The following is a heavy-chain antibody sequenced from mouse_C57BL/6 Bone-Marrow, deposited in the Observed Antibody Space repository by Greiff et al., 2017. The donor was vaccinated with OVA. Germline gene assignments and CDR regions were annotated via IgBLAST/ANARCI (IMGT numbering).Heavy chain of an antibody. CDR2: IDPSDSYT. D-gene: IGHD1-1*01. J-gene: IGHJ4*01. CDR3: ASDTTVVATKDAMDY. Sequence: QVQLQQPGAELVKPGASVKLSCKASGYTFTSYWMQWVKQRPGQGLEWIGEIDPSDSYTNYNQKFKGKAILTVDTSSSTAYMQLSSLTSEDSAVDSCASDTTVVATKDAMDYWGQGTSVTVSS. CDR1: GYTFTSYW. V-gene: IGHV1-50*01.